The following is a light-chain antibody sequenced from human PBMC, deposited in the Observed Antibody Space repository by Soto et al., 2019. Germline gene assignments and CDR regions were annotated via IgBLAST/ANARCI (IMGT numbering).Light chain of an antibody. J-gene: IGKJ4*01. V-gene: IGKV1-12*01. CDR1: QGGNAW. CDR2: EAS. CDR3: QQANSFPLT. Sequence: DTQMTQSPSSVSASVGDRVTITCRVSQGGNAWLAWYPKKPGKAPELLISEASTLHSGVPSRFSGSGSGTDFPLTISSLQPEDFATYYCQQANSFPLTFGGGNKVEVQ.